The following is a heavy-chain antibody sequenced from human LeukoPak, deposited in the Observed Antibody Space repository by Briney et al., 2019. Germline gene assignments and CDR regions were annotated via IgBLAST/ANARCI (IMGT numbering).Heavy chain of an antibody. Sequence: PGGSLRLSCAASGFTVSSNYMSWVRQAPGKGLEWVSVIYGGGSTYYADSVKGRFTISRDNSKNTLCLQLNSLRAEDTAVYYCARGRGSPYYFDCWGQGTLVTVSS. J-gene: IGHJ4*02. D-gene: IGHD1-26*01. CDR1: GFTVSSNY. CDR2: IYGGGST. V-gene: IGHV3-53*01. CDR3: ARGRGSPYYFDC.